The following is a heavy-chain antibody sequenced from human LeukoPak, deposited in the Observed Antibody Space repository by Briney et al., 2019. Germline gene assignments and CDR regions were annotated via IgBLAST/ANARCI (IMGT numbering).Heavy chain of an antibody. V-gene: IGHV7-4-1*02. Sequence: ASVKVSCKASGYTFTSYAINWVRQAPGQGLEWMGWINTNTGNPTYAQGFTGRFVFSLDTSVSTAYLQISSLKAEDTAVYYCARDLLRIAARPKRWFDPWGQGTLVTVSS. J-gene: IGHJ5*02. CDR1: GYTFTSYA. CDR2: INTNTGNP. CDR3: ARDLLRIAARPKRWFDP. D-gene: IGHD6-6*01.